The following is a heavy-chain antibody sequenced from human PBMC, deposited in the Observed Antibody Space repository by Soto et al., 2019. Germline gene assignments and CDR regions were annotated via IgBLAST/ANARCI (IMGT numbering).Heavy chain of an antibody. V-gene: IGHV4-59*01. CDR3: AGRVPAAYYYGMDV. J-gene: IGHJ6*02. CDR1: GASISSYY. Sequence: ETLSLACPVSGASISSYYCSWIRQPPGKGLEWIGYIYYSGSTNYNPSLKTRVTISVDTSKNQYYLKLSSVTAADTDVYYSAGRVPAAYYYGMDVWGQGTKVTVSS. CDR2: IYYSGST. D-gene: IGHD2-2*01.